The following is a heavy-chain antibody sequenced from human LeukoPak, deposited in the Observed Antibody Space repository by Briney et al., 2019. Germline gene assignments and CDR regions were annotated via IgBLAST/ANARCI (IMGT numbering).Heavy chain of an antibody. CDR2: ILYDGSNK. V-gene: IGHV3-30*19. D-gene: IGHD2-2*01. J-gene: IGHJ1*01. CDR3: AREGYCSSTSCYAAYFQH. CDR1: GFTFSSYG. Sequence: GRSLRPSCAASGFTFSSYGMHWVRQAPGKGMEWVAVILYDGSNKYYADSVKGRFTISRDNSKNTLYLQMNSLRAEDTAVYYCAREGYCSSTSCYAAYFQHWGQGTLVTVSS.